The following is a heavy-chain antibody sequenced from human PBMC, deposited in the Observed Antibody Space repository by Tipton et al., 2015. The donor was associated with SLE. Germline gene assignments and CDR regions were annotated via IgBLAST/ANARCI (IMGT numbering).Heavy chain of an antibody. CDR2: LSGSGDST. J-gene: IGHJ4*02. Sequence: SLRLSCAASGFTFSSCAMAWVRQAPGKGLEWVSSLSGSGDSTYYADSVKGRFTISRDNSKNTLYLQLNSLRAEDTAVYYCASLERYSGYDWHFDYWGQGTLVTVSS. CDR1: GFTFSSCA. D-gene: IGHD5-12*01. CDR3: ASLERYSGYDWHFDY. V-gene: IGHV3-23*01.